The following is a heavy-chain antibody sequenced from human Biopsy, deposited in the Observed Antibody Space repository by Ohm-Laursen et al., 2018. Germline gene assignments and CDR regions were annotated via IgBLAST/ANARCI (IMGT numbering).Heavy chain of an antibody. CDR2: IYPGGST. Sequence: SDTLSFTCNVSGGDINNYYWSWIRQPAGKGLEWIGRIYPGGSTNYNPSPKSRVTMSVDTSKKQLSLRLRSVTAADTAMYYCASVVLGPTNDAFDLWGQGTMVVVSS. CDR1: GGDINNYY. J-gene: IGHJ3*01. CDR3: ASVVLGPTNDAFDL. V-gene: IGHV4-4*07. D-gene: IGHD3-22*01.